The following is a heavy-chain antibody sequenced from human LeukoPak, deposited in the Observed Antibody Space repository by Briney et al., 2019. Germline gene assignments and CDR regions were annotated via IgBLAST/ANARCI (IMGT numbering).Heavy chain of an antibody. V-gene: IGHV3-73*01. Sequence: GGSLKLSCVASGFTFSDSAIHWVRQSSGKGLEWIGHMDKETNLYATALAASVKGRFTVSRDDSKNTAYLHMNSLKTEDTALYYCTRDSGTYYWFDPWGQGTLATVSS. CDR3: TRDSGTYYWFDP. CDR2: MDKETNLYAT. J-gene: IGHJ5*02. CDR1: GFTFSDSA. D-gene: IGHD1-26*01.